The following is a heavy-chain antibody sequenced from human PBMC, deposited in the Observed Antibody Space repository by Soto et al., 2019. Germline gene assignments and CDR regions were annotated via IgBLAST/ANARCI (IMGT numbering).Heavy chain of an antibody. V-gene: IGHV1-8*01. CDR1: GYTFTSYD. CDR3: ARSIVVVTSFDY. D-gene: IGHD3-22*01. CDR2: MNPNSGNT. J-gene: IGHJ4*02. Sequence: ASVKVSCKASGYTFTSYDINWVRQATGQGLEWMGWMNPNSGNTGYAQKLQGRVTITRDTSASTAYMELSSLRSEDTAVCYCARSIVVVTSFDYWGQGTLVTVSS.